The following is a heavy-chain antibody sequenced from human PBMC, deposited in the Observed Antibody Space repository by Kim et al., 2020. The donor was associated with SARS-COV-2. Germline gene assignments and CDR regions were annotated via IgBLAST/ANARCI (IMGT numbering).Heavy chain of an antibody. CDR2: IYYSGST. CDR3: ARGLRTCIAVAAYGMDV. CDR1: GGSISSYY. J-gene: IGHJ6*02. Sequence: SETLSLTCTVSGGSISSYYWSWIRQPPGKGLEWIGYIYYSGSTNYNPSLKSRVTISVDTSKNQFSLKLSSVTAADTAVYYCARGLRTCIAVAAYGMDVWGQGTTVTVSS. D-gene: IGHD6-19*01. V-gene: IGHV4-59*01.